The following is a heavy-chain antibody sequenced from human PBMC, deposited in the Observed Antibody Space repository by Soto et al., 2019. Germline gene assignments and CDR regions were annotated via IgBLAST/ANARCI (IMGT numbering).Heavy chain of an antibody. D-gene: IGHD3-22*01. CDR3: AKDPAAYYYDSSGYYLDY. V-gene: IGHV3-30*18. Sequence: QVQLVESGGGVVQPGRSLRLSCAASGFTFSSYGMHWVRQAPGKGLEWVAVISYDGSNKYYADSVKGRFTISRDNSKNTLYLQMNSLRAEDTAVYYCAKDPAAYYYDSSGYYLDYWGQGTLVTVSS. J-gene: IGHJ4*02. CDR2: ISYDGSNK. CDR1: GFTFSSYG.